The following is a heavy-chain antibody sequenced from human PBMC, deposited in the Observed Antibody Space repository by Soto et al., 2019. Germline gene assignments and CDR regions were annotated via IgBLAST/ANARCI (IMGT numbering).Heavy chain of an antibody. J-gene: IGHJ4*02. Sequence: SETLSLTCTVTGDSINNRSYYWGCIRQPPGKGVEWIGSIYYSGSTYNSPSLKSRVSMSVDTSKNQFSLKLRSVTAADTALYYCARQRTSVVTQDYFDSWGQGSLVTVSS. D-gene: IGHD2-21*02. CDR2: IYYSGST. CDR3: ARQRTSVVTQDYFDS. V-gene: IGHV4-39*01. CDR1: GDSINNRSYY.